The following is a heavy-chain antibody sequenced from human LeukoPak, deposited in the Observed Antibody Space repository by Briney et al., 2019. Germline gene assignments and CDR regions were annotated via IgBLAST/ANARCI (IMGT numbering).Heavy chain of an antibody. CDR1: GGSISSYY. V-gene: IGHV4-4*07. D-gene: IGHD3-22*01. CDR2: IYNSGST. CDR3: AREFSGYYSY. J-gene: IGHJ4*02. Sequence: SGTLSLTCTVSGGSISSYYWSWIRQPAGKGLEWIGRIYNSGSTKYNPSLKSRVTISVDTSKIQFSLNLSSVTAADTAVYYCAREFSGYYSYWGQGTLVTVSS.